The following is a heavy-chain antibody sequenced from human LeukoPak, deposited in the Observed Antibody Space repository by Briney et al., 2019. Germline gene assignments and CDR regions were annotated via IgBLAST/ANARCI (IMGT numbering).Heavy chain of an antibody. CDR3: ARPTPGYCSSTSCPRAFDI. CDR2: ISSSSSTI. J-gene: IGHJ3*02. V-gene: IGHV3-48*01. D-gene: IGHD2-2*01. CDR1: GFTFSSYS. Sequence: GGSLRLSCAASGFTFSSYSMNWVRQAPGKGLEWVSYISSSSSTIYYADSVKGRFTISRDNAKNSLYLQMNSLRAEDTAGYYCARPTPGYCSSTSCPRAFDIWGQGTMVTVSS.